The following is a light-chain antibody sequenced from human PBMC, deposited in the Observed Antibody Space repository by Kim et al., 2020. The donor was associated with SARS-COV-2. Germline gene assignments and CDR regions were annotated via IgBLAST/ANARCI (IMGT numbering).Light chain of an antibody. Sequence: QSVLTQPPSASGTPGQRVTIPCSGSTSNIGTKTVHWYHLVPGAAPKLVIYNNSLRPSGIPDRFSGSKSGTSASLAISGLQSDDEGHYYCATWDDSLKGTVFGGGTQLTVL. CDR3: ATWDDSLKGTV. J-gene: IGLJ7*01. CDR2: NNS. CDR1: TSNIGTKT. V-gene: IGLV1-44*01.